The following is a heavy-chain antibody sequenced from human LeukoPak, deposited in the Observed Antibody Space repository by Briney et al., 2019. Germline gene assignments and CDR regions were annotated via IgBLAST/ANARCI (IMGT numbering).Heavy chain of an antibody. J-gene: IGHJ4*02. CDR1: GFTFSSYE. CDR2: ISSSGSNI. Sequence: TGGSLRLSCAASGFTFSSYEMNWVRQAPGKGLEWVSYISSSGSNIYYADSVKGRFTISRDNSKNTLYLQMNSLRAEDTAVYYCAKDIKTGYGSYSIRGLFDYWGQGTLVTVSS. D-gene: IGHD1-26*01. CDR3: AKDIKTGYGSYSIRGLFDY. V-gene: IGHV3-48*03.